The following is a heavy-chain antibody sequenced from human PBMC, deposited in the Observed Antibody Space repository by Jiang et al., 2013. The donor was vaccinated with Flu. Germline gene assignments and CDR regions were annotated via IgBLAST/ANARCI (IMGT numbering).Heavy chain of an antibody. Sequence: QTLSLTCAISGDRVSSNSATWNWIRQSPSRGLEWLGRTYYRSKWYDDYALSVKSRMTINPDTSENQFSLQLNSVTPEDTAVYYCARERGVASGIIDDWGQGTLVTVSS. D-gene: IGHD2-21*02. J-gene: IGHJ4*02. CDR2: TYYRSKWYD. CDR3: ARERGVASGIIDD. V-gene: IGHV6-1*01. CDR1: GDRVSSNSAT.